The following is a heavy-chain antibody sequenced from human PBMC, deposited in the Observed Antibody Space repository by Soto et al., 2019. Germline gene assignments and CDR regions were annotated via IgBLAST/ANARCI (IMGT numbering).Heavy chain of an antibody. D-gene: IGHD3-3*01. CDR1: GYSFTNYY. V-gene: IGHV1-46*01. Sequence: VQMVQSGAEVRRPGASVKISCKASGYSFTNYYIHWVRQAPGQGLEWMGTVNPSDGNTVYAQNFQGRVTMTRDTSANTVYMDLNGLRSEDAAVYFCARDRLDSRSGYDAFDIWGQGTMVNVSS. CDR2: VNPSDGNT. J-gene: IGHJ3*02. CDR3: ARDRLDSRSGYDAFDI.